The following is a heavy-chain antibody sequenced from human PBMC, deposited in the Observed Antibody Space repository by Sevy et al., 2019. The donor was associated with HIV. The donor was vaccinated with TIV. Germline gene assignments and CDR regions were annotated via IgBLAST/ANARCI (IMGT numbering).Heavy chain of an antibody. D-gene: IGHD6-6*01. CDR1: GFTFSSYE. J-gene: IGHJ4*02. CDR2: ISSSGSTI. CDR3: ARGPPPSYSSSHYFDY. Sequence: RGSLRLSCAASGFTFSSYEMNWVRQAPGKGLEWVSYISSSGSTIYYADSVKGRFTISRDNAKNSLYLQMNSLRAEDTAVYYCARGPPPSYSSSHYFDYWGQGTLVTVSS. V-gene: IGHV3-48*03.